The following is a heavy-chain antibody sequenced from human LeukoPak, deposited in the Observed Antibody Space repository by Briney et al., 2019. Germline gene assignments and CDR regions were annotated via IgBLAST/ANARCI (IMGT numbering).Heavy chain of an antibody. CDR1: GFTFSSYE. CDR2: ISSSGSTI. D-gene: IGHD2-15*01. J-gene: IGHJ6*03. Sequence: GGSLRLSCAASGFTFSSYEMNWVRQAPGKGLEWVSYISSSGSTIYYADSVKGRFTISRDNAKNSLYLQMNSLRAEDTAVYYCARPYCSGGSCWGNYYYYYMDVWGKGTTVTVSS. V-gene: IGHV3-48*03. CDR3: ARPYCSGGSCWGNYYYYYMDV.